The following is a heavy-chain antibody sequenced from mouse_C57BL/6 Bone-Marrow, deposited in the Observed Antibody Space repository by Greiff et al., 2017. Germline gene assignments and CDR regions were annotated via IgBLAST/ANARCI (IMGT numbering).Heavy chain of an antibody. Sequence: DVKLAESGGGLVKPGGSLKLSCAASGFTFSSYTMSWVRQTPEKRLEWVATISGGGGNTYYPDSVKGRFTISRDNAKNTLYLQMSSLRSEDTALYDCARENYSNLEGDYAMDYWGQGTSVTVSS. D-gene: IGHD2-5*01. J-gene: IGHJ4*01. CDR3: ARENYSNLEGDYAMDY. CDR1: GFTFSSYT. CDR2: ISGGGGNT. V-gene: IGHV5-9*01.